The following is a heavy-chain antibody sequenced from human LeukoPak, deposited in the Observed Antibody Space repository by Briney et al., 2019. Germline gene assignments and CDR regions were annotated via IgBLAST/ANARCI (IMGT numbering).Heavy chain of an antibody. CDR3: ARSTTGTLFDY. J-gene: IGHJ4*02. CDR1: GYTFTSYG. CDR2: ISAYNGNT. V-gene: IGHV1-18*01. D-gene: IGHD1-1*01. Sequence: GASVKVSCKASGYTFTSYGISCVRQAPGQGLEWMGWISAYNGNTNYAQKFQGWVTMTRDTSISTAYMELSRLRSDDTAVYYCARSTTGTLFDYWGQGTLVTVSS.